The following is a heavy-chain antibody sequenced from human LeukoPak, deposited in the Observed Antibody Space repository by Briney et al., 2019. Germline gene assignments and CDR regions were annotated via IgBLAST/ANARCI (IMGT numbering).Heavy chain of an antibody. CDR1: GFTFGDYG. CDR2: IKSRTYGVIT. D-gene: IGHD4-17*01. J-gene: IGHJ4*02. Sequence: PGGSLRLSCTASGFTFGDYGVHWVRQAPGKGLEGIVFIKSRTYGVITGYAASVKGRFTISRDDSKSFAYLQMNSLTTEDTAVYFCARDRDHGLDYWGQGTLVTVSS. V-gene: IGHV3-49*04. CDR3: ARDRDHGLDY.